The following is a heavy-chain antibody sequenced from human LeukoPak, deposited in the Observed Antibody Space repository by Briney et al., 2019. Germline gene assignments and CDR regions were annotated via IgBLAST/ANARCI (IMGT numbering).Heavy chain of an antibody. CDR1: GFSFSSYW. D-gene: IGHD4-23*01. V-gene: IGHV3-74*01. Sequence: GSLRLSCEGSGFSFSSYWMHWVRQAPGKGLAWVSRIRTDGGTKYYADSVKGRFTVSRDNARNTLYLQMNSLRTEDTALYHCTRDDYGGNSVYAFDIWGQGTMVTVSS. CDR3: TRDDYGGNSVYAFDI. CDR2: IRTDGGTK. J-gene: IGHJ3*02.